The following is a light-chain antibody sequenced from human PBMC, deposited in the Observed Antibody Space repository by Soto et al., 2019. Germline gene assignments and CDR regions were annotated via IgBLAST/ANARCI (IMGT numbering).Light chain of an antibody. V-gene: IGKV1-5*01. CDR3: QEYNNYWT. Sequence: DIQMTQSPSTLSASVGDTVTITCRASQTISRWLAWYQQKPGKAPRLLIYTASTSESGVPSRFSASGSGTEFTLTIRSLNPDYFATYYCQEYNNYWTFGQGTQVDI. J-gene: IGKJ1*01. CDR2: TAS. CDR1: QTISRW.